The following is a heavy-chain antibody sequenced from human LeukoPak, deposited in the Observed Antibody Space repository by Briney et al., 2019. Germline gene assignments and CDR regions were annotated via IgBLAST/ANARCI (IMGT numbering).Heavy chain of an antibody. V-gene: IGHV1-58*02. Sequence: VSCKAXGFTFTXSAMQWVRQARGQRFEWIGWIVVGSGNTNYAQKFQERVTITRDMSTSTAYMELSSLRSEDTAVYYCAAGVRIGLWFGELGSYGMDVWGQGTTVTVSS. CDR2: IVVGSGNT. CDR3: AAGVRIGLWFGELGSYGMDV. J-gene: IGHJ6*02. CDR1: GFTFTXSA. D-gene: IGHD3-10*01.